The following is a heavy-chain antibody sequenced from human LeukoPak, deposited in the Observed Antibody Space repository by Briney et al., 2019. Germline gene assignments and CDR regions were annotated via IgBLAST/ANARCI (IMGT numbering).Heavy chain of an antibody. J-gene: IGHJ4*02. CDR3: AKAWYSSGWYPFDY. CDR1: GFTFSSYG. V-gene: IGHV3-33*06. Sequence: GGSLRLSCAASGFTFSSYGMHWVRQAPGKGLEWVAVIWYDGSNKYYADSVKGRFTISRDNSKNTPYLQMNSLRAEDTAVYYCAKAWYSSGWYPFDYWGQGTLVTVSS. CDR2: IWYDGSNK. D-gene: IGHD6-19*01.